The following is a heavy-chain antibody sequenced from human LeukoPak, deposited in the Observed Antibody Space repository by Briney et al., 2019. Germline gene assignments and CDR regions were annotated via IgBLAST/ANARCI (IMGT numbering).Heavy chain of an antibody. V-gene: IGHV3-64*01. Sequence: GGSLRLSCAASGFSFSTYAIHWVRQAPGKGLEYVSGIDSIGTDTYYANAVKGRFIISRDNSKSTVYLQMGSLRAEDMAVYYCGRPDNPGPYQSLRYWGQGTLVTVSS. D-gene: IGHD2-2*01. J-gene: IGHJ4*02. CDR3: GRPDNPGPYQSLRY. CDR2: IDSIGTDT. CDR1: GFSFSTYA.